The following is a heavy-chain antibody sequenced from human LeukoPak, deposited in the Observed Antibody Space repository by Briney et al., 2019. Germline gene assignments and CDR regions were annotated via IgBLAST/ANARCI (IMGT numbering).Heavy chain of an antibody. CDR3: ARESFEEPGTMDH. CDR1: GDSISSSFYY. CDR2: IYYGGGT. Sequence: PSETLSLTCTVCGDSISSSFYYWGWIRQPPGKGLEWIGSIYYGGGTHYNPSLKSRATIFLDTSMNQFSLRLTSVTAADTALYFCARESFEEPGTMDHWGQGTLVSVSS. D-gene: IGHD4/OR15-4a*01. V-gene: IGHV4-39*07. J-gene: IGHJ4*02.